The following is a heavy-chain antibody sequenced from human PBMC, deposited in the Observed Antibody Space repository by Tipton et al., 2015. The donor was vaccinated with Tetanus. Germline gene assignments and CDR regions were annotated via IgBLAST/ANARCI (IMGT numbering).Heavy chain of an antibody. CDR1: GDSVSTGNFY. D-gene: IGHD4-11*01. Sequence: LRLSCTVSGDSVSTGNFYWSWIRQPPGKGLEWIAFIHHSGLAFSKPSLKSRVSISIDTSQNQFSLRLTSVTAADTAVYFCARNAYTVTNDAFDIWGHGTLVNVSS. J-gene: IGHJ3*02. CDR3: ARNAYTVTNDAFDI. V-gene: IGHV4-30-4*01. CDR2: IHHSGLA.